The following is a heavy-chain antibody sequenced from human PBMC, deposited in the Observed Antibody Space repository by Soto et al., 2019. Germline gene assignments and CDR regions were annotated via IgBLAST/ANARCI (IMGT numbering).Heavy chain of an antibody. J-gene: IGHJ4*02. V-gene: IGHV3-74*01. D-gene: IGHD3-16*01. CDR2: IDDVGSGT. Sequence: EVQLVESGGCLVQPGGSLRLSCAASGFTFTTYWMHWVRQAPGTGLVWVARIDDVGSGTIYADSVKGRFTISRDNAKNTLYLQMNNLRAEDTAVYYCARDQTMLGPTTFDYCGQGTLVTVSS. CDR3: ARDQTMLGPTTFDY. CDR1: GFTFTTYW.